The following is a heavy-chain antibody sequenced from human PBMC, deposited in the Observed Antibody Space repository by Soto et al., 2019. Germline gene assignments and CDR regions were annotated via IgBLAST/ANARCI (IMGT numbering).Heavy chain of an antibody. CDR2: ILVGGST. CDR1: GFTCSSYD. CDR3: AKATATGGGAFDV. V-gene: IGHV3-23*01. J-gene: IGHJ3*01. D-gene: IGHD2-8*02. Sequence: GGSLRLSCAASGFTCSSYDMSWVRQAPGKGLEWVSTILVGGSTHYPDSVKGRFTISRDNSKNTVFLQMNSLTAGDTAVYYCAKATATGGGAFDVCGQGTVVTVSS.